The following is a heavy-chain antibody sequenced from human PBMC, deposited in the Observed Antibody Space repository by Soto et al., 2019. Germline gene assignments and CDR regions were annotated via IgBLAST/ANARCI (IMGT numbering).Heavy chain of an antibody. Sequence: PSETLSLTCTVSGGSVNSGTDYWSWIRQPPGKGLEWIGYTSNSGSAKYTPSLKRRVTITTDTSTNHFTLKLTSVTAADTAVYYCARVRWLSEYDILPGYYIFDQWGRGTLVTVSS. CDR3: ARVRWLSEYDILPGYYIFDQ. V-gene: IGHV4-61*03. D-gene: IGHD3-9*01. CDR2: TSNSGSA. CDR1: GGSVNSGTDY. J-gene: IGHJ4*02.